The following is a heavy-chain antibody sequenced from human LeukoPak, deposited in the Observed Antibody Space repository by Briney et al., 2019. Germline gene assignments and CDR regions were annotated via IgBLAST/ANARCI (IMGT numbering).Heavy chain of an antibody. CDR2: IIPIFGTE. V-gene: IGHV1-69*06. Sequence: SVKVSCKASGVTFSNSAITWVRQAPGQGLEWVGRIIPIFGTENYAQKFQGRVTITADKSTSTAYMEVTSLRFKDPAVYYCARDESLGHGHLLWGVQDSKRLNNPYYMDVWGKGTTVTVSS. J-gene: IGHJ6*03. CDR3: ARDESLGHGHLLWGVQDSKRLNNPYYMDV. CDR1: GVTFSNSA. D-gene: IGHD3-10*01.